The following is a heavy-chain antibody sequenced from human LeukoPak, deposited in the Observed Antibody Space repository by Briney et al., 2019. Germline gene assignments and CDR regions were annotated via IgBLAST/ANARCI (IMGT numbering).Heavy chain of an antibody. V-gene: IGHV3-21*04. J-gene: IGHJ3*02. Sequence: GGSLRLSCAASGFTFSSYSMNWVRQAPGEGLEWVSSISSSSSYIYYADSVKGRFTISRDNSKNTLYLQMNSLRAEDTAVYYCAKSIHTSSWDAFDIWGQGTMVTVSS. CDR2: ISSSSSYI. CDR1: GFTFSSYS. CDR3: AKSIHTSSWDAFDI. D-gene: IGHD6-13*01.